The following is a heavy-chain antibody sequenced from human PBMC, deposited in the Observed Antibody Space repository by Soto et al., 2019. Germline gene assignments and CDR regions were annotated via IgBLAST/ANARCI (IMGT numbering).Heavy chain of an antibody. D-gene: IGHD6-25*01. Sequence: QVQLQESGPGLVKPSQTLSLTCTVSGGSISSGGYSWSWIRQHPGKGLEWIGYIYYSGSTYYNPSLKSRVTISVDTSKNQFSLKLSSVTAADTAVYYCARGPSGYDPRFDYWGQGTLVTVSS. CDR2: IYYSGST. J-gene: IGHJ4*02. CDR3: ARGPSGYDPRFDY. V-gene: IGHV4-31*03. CDR1: GGSISSGGYS.